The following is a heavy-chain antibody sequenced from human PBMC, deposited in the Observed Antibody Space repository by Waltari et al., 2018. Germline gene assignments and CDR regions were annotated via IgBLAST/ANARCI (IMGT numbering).Heavy chain of an antibody. CDR3: AREGVILKITDRYFDM. CDR1: GFTVSSDY. CDR2: IYSGGST. J-gene: IGHJ2*01. Sequence: EVQLVESGGGLIQPGGSLRLSCAASGFTVSSDYMSWVRQAPGKGLEWVSFIYSGGSTYYADSVKGRFTISRDNSKNTLYLQMNSLRAEDTAVYYCAREGVILKITDRYFDMWGRGTLVTVSS. D-gene: IGHD3-9*01. V-gene: IGHV3-53*01.